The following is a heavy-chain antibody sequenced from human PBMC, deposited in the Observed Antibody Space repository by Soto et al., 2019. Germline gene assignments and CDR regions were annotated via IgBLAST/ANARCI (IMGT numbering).Heavy chain of an antibody. D-gene: IGHD3-9*01. Sequence: SDTLSLTCAVFGGSFSGYYWSWIRQPPGKGLEWIGEINHSGSTNYNPSLKSRVTISIDTSKNQFSLKLSSVTAADTAVYYCARGGYYDIVTGYYGPFDRGQGAVVTVSS. CDR1: GGSFSGYY. J-gene: IGHJ4*02. V-gene: IGHV4-34*01. CDR3: ARGGYYDIVTGYYGPFD. CDR2: INHSGST.